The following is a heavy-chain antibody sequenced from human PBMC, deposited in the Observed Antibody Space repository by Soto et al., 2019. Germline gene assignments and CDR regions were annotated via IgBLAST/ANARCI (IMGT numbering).Heavy chain of an antibody. D-gene: IGHD5-12*01. Sequence: QMQLQQWGTGLLKPSETLSLTCAVYGGSFSGYYWTWIRQPPGKGLEWLGEINHSGNTNYNPSLKRRVTISIDTSKNQFSLKLRSVTAADTAVYYCARRRRWLRYQDNWFDPWGQGTLVTVSS. J-gene: IGHJ5*02. CDR1: GGSFSGYY. CDR2: INHSGNT. CDR3: ARRRRWLRYQDNWFDP. V-gene: IGHV4-34*02.